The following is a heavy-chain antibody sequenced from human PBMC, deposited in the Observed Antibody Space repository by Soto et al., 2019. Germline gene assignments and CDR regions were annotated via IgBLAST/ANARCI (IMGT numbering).Heavy chain of an antibody. J-gene: IGHJ4*02. CDR2: INHSGST. CDR1: GGSISSGGYY. CDR3: ARDPHCSGGSCYSFDS. D-gene: IGHD2-15*01. V-gene: IGHV4-39*07. Sequence: ETLSLTCTVSGGSISSGGYYWSWIRQLSGEGLEWIGEINHSGSTNYNPSLKSRVTISVDTSKNQFSLKLSSVTAADTAVYYCARDPHCSGGSCYSFDSWSQGTLVTVSS.